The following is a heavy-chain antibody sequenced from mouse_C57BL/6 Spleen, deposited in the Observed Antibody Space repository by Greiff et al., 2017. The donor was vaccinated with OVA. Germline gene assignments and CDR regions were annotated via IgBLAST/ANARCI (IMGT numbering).Heavy chain of an antibody. J-gene: IGHJ1*03. CDR1: GFTFSSYA. CDR2: ISDGGSYT. D-gene: IGHD1-1*01. CDR3: ARDRDYGSSDPCFFDV. Sequence: EVKLVESGGGLVKPGGSLKLSCAASGFTFSSYAMSWVRQTPEKRLEWVATISDGGSYTYYPDNVKGRFTISRDNAKNNLYLQMSHLKSEDTAMYYCARDRDYGSSDPCFFDVWGTGTTVTVSS. V-gene: IGHV5-4*01.